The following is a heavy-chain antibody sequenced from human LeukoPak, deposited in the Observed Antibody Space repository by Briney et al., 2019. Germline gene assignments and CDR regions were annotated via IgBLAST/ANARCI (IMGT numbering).Heavy chain of an antibody. D-gene: IGHD7-27*01. CDR3: AAQNWGSRAFDY. J-gene: IGHJ4*02. V-gene: IGHV3-66*01. Sequence: GGSLRLSCAVSGFTVSSSHMSWARQAPGKGLEWVSVLYSGGNTFYEASVKGRFTISRDNSKNTLYLQMNSLRAEDTAVYYCAAQNWGSRAFDYWGQGTLVTVSS. CDR1: GFTVSSSH. CDR2: LYSGGNT.